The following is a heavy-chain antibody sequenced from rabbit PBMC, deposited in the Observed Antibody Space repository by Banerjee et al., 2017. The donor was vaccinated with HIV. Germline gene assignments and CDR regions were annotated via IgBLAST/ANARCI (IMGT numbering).Heavy chain of an antibody. D-gene: IGHD6-1*01. Sequence: QSLEESGGDLVKPGASLTLTCTASGFSFSGNWYMCWVRQAPGKGLEWIACIDAEDTDNTYYANWAKGRFTISKTSSTTVTLQMTSLTAADTATYFCARDGGYDGYGGASGFNLWGPGTLVTVS. CDR3: ARDGGYDGYGGASGFNL. J-gene: IGHJ4*01. CDR2: IDAEDTDNT. CDR1: GFSFSGNWY. V-gene: IGHV1S40*01.